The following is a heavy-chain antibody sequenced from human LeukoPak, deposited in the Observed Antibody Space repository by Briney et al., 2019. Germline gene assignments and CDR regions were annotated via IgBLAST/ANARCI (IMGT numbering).Heavy chain of an antibody. CDR1: GFTFNSNW. Sequence: GGSPRLSCVASGFTFNSNWMSWVRQAPGKGLEWVANIKQDGSEKYYVDSVKGRFTISRDNAKNSLSLQMNSLRAEDTAVYYCARDKYYDRYFDSWGQGTLVTVSS. D-gene: IGHD3-22*01. CDR2: IKQDGSEK. J-gene: IGHJ4*02. V-gene: IGHV3-7*01. CDR3: ARDKYYDRYFDS.